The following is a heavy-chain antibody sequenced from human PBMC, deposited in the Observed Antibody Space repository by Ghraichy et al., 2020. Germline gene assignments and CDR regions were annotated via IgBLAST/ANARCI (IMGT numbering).Heavy chain of an antibody. CDR2: IGTSGTDT. J-gene: IGHJ5*02. D-gene: IGHD3-10*01. V-gene: IGHV3-23*01. CDR1: GLTFSTYA. Sequence: GGSLRLSCAASGLTFSTYAMTWVRQAPGEGLEWVSTIGTSGTDTYYVDSVKGRFTISRDNSKNTLYLQMNSLRADDTAIYYCGKGDGSWSYSNPWGQGTLVTVSS. CDR3: GKGDGSWSYSNP.